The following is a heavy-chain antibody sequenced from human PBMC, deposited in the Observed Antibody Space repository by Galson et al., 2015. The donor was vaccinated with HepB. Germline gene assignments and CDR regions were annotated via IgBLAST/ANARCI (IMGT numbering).Heavy chain of an antibody. CDR1: GFTFRNYV. Sequence: SLRLSCAASGFTFRNYVMTWVRQAPGKGLEWVSSLSSSGGGTYYADSVKGRVTISRDNSKNTLYLQMHSLRAEDTAVYYCAKSYFDVSGYLDWGQGTLVTVSP. V-gene: IGHV3-23*01. CDR2: LSSSGGGT. CDR3: AKSYFDVSGYLD. J-gene: IGHJ4*02. D-gene: IGHD3-22*01.